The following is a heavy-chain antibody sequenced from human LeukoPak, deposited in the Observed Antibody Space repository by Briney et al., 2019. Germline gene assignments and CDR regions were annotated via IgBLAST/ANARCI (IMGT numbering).Heavy chain of an antibody. CDR2: IIPILGIA. J-gene: IGHJ6*03. CDR1: GGTFSSYA. Sequence: SVKVSCKASGGTFSSYAISWVRQAPGQGLEWMGGIIPILGIANYAQKFQGRVTITADKSMSTAYMELSSLRSEDTAVYYCARDRGERFAHYYYYMDVWGKGTTVTVSS. CDR3: ARDRGERFAHYYYYMDV. V-gene: IGHV1-69*10. D-gene: IGHD1-1*01.